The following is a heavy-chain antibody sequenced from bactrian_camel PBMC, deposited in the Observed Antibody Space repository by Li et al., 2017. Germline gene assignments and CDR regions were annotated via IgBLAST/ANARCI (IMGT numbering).Heavy chain of an antibody. D-gene: IGHD3*01. Sequence: HVQLVESGGGSAQAGESLRLSCTASGYIARSSMGWFRQAPGKEREGVAAIDSAGETSYIDSVKGRFTISRDNAKDTLYLQMNSLKIEDTAVYYCALGSSRQATMTARGKGTQVTVS. CDR2: IDSAGET. J-gene: IGHJ4*01. CDR1: GYIARSS. V-gene: IGHV3S53*01.